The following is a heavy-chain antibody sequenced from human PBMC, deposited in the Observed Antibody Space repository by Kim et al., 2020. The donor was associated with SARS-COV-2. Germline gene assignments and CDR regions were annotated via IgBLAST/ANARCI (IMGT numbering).Heavy chain of an antibody. D-gene: IGHD2-8*02. V-gene: IGHV3-23*01. Sequence: DSVKGRFTISRDNSKNTLYLQMNSLRAEDTAVYYCAKDGLRKGLVGAFDIWGQGTMVTVSS. CDR3: AKDGLRKGLVGAFDI. J-gene: IGHJ3*02.